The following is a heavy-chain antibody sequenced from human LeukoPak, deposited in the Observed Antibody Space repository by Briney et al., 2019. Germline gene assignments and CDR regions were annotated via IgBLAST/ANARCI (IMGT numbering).Heavy chain of an antibody. J-gene: IGHJ5*02. Sequence: ASVTVSCKTSGYPFTTYEINWVRQAAGQGLEWMGWVHPNTGNTAYAQRFQGRVTMTRDTSISTAYMELSSLTSNDTAVYFCARGPRNDPWGQGTQVTVSS. V-gene: IGHV1-8*01. CDR2: VHPNTGNT. CDR1: GYPFTTYE. CDR3: ARGPRNDP. D-gene: IGHD1-14*01.